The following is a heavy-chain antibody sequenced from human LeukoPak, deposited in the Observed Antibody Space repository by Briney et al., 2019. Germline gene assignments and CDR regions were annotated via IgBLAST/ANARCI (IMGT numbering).Heavy chain of an antibody. Sequence: PSETLSLTCTVSGGSISSYYWSWIRQPPGKGLEWIGYVYYSGSTNYNPSLKSRVTISVDTSKNQFSLRLSSVTAADTAVYYCARERRDGYKVYFDYWGQGTLVTVSS. CDR2: VYYSGST. J-gene: IGHJ4*02. CDR1: GGSISSYY. D-gene: IGHD5-24*01. V-gene: IGHV4-59*01. CDR3: ARERRDGYKVYFDY.